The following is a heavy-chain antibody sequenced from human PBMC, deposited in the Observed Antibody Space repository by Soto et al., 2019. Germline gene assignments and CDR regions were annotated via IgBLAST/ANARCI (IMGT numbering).Heavy chain of an antibody. CDR1: GYTFDAFD. V-gene: IGHV1-8*01. D-gene: IGHD2-15*01. CDR3: VRQAAGASTPGDDY. J-gene: IGHJ4*02. CDR2: MNPYTGET. Sequence: QVQLVQSGAEVRKPGASVRVSCKASGYTFDAFDIHWVRQATGQGLELMGWMNPYTGETAYTQTFRGRVSMTRDTSVSTAYMELTSLTSEDSAIYFCVRQAAGASTPGDDYWGQGTLVTVSS.